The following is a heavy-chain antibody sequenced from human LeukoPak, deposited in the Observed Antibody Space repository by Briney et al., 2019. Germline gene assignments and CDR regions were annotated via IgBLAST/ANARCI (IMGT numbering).Heavy chain of an antibody. Sequence: GSLRLSCAASGFTFSSYSLNWVRQAPGKGLEWIGTFSSGGSAYYNPSLTSRASISKDTSDKQFSLRLYSVSAADTAVYYCARKQTGTIYDVWGQGTQVTVSS. J-gene: IGHJ4*02. CDR3: ARKQTGTIYDV. V-gene: IGHV4-39*07. CDR2: FSSGGSA. D-gene: IGHD1-7*01. CDR1: GFTFSSYS.